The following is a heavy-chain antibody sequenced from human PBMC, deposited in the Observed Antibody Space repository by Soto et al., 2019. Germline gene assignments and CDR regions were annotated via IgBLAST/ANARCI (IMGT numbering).Heavy chain of an antibody. V-gene: IGHV4-39*01. CDR2: FYYYTGSA. J-gene: IGHJ6*02. D-gene: IGHD4-17*01. CDR1: GDSVSSKTYY. CDR3: ANDYGDYKSYYVMDV. Sequence: QLLQESGPGLVKPSETLSLTCTVSGDSVSSKTYYWGWIRQPPGKGLEWIGSFYYYTGSAYYTPSLRSRVTISVDTSKNQFPLTLSSVTAADSAVYYCANDYGDYKSYYVMDVWGQGTTVTVSS.